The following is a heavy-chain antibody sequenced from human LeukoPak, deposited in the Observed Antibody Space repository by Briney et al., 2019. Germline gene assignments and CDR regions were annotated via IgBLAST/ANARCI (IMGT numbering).Heavy chain of an antibody. CDR1: GYTLTELS. CDR3: ATNSPPRDYDVWSGQVRVAFDI. CDR2: FYPEDGET. Sequence: ASVKVSYKVSGYTLTELSMHWVRQAPGKGLEWMGGFYPEDGETIYAQKFQGRVTMTEDTSTDTAYMELSSLRSEDTAVYYCATNSPPRDYDVWSGQVRVAFDIWGQGTMVTVSS. V-gene: IGHV1-24*01. D-gene: IGHD3-3*01. J-gene: IGHJ3*02.